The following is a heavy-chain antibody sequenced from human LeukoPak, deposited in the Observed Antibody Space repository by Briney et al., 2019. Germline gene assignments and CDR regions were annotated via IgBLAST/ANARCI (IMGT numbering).Heavy chain of an antibody. CDR1: GGSISSYY. CDR2: IYYSGST. V-gene: IGHV4-59*01. Sequence: SETLSLTXTVSGGSISSYYWSWIRQPPGKGLEWIGYIYYSGSTNYNPSLKSRVTISVDTSKNQFSLKLSSVTAADTAVYYCARGYQLLYYWGQGTLVTVSS. CDR3: ARGYQLLYY. D-gene: IGHD2-2*01. J-gene: IGHJ4*02.